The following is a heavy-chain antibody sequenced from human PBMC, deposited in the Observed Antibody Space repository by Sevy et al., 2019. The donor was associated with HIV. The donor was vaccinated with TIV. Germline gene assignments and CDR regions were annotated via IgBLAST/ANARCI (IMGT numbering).Heavy chain of an antibody. CDR1: GGTFSSYA. V-gene: IGHV1-69*13. J-gene: IGHJ4*02. CDR3: AREGGRLGYCSSTSCYVFDY. Sequence: ASLKVSCKASGGTFSSYAISWVRQAPGQGLEWMGGIIPIFGTANYAQKFQGRVTITADESTSTAYMELSSLRSEDTAVYYCAREGGRLGYCSSTSCYVFDYWGQGTLVTVSS. CDR2: IIPIFGTA. D-gene: IGHD2-2*01.